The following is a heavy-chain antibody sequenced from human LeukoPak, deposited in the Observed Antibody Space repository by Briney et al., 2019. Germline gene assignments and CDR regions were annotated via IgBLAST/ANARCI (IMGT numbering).Heavy chain of an antibody. Sequence: SETLSLTCTVSGGSISSYYWSCMRRPPGRGLEWIVHIHYSGSTNYNTSFKRRVPISVDKPKDLISLTLSPSTAACTAVYYFARGQVAYDYGGQGTLVTVSS. D-gene: IGHD2-21*01. V-gene: IGHV4-59*12. CDR3: ARGQVAYDY. CDR2: IHYSGST. CDR1: GGSISSYY. J-gene: IGHJ4*02.